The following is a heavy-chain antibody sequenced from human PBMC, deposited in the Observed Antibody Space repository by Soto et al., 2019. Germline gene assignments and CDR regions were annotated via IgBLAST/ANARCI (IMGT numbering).Heavy chain of an antibody. CDR1: AYTFTAYK. CDR2: INPNSGGT. CDR3: ARDRDSSGWYGRDYYYYYMDV. J-gene: IGHJ6*03. Sequence: ASVKVSCRPSAYTFTAYKMHWVRKAPGQGLKWMEGINPNSGGTNYAQKFQGWVTMTRDTSISTAYMELSRLRSDDTAVYYCARDRDSSGWYGRDYYYYYMDVWGKGTTVTVSS. V-gene: IGHV1-2*04. D-gene: IGHD6-19*01.